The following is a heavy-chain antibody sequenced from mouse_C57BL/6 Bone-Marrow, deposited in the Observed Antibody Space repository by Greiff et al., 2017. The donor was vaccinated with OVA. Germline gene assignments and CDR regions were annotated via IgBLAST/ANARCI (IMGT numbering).Heavy chain of an antibody. CDR2: IYPRSGNT. Sequence: VQGVESGAELARPGASVKLSCKASGYTFTSYGISWVKQRTGQGLEWIGEIYPRSGNTYYNEKFKGKATLTADKSSSTAYMELRSLTSEDSAVYFCAREGYGSSYYFDYWGQGTTLTVSS. CDR3: AREGYGSSYYFDY. D-gene: IGHD1-1*01. CDR1: GYTFTSYG. V-gene: IGHV1-81*01. J-gene: IGHJ2*01.